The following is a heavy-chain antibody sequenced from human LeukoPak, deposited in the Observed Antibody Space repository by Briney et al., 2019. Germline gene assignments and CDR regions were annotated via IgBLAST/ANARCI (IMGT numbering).Heavy chain of an antibody. CDR2: INPNSGGT. D-gene: IGHD3-3*01. CDR3: ARDTPDDYDFWSGYYNN. Sequence: ASVKVSCKASGYTFTSYGISWVRQAPGQGLEWMGWINPNSGGTNYAQKFQGRVTMTRDTSISTAYMELSRLRSDDTAVYYCARDTPDDYDFWSGYYNNWGQGTLVTVSS. CDR1: GYTFTSYG. V-gene: IGHV1-2*02. J-gene: IGHJ4*02.